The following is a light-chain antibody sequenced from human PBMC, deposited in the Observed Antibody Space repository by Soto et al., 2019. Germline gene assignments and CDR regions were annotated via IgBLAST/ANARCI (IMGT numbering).Light chain of an antibody. J-gene: IGKJ2*01. CDR3: QKYNSAPHT. V-gene: IGKV1-27*01. Sequence: DVQMTQSPSSVSASVGDRVTVTCRASQSITQYLNWYQQKPGKAPKLLIYGASSLQSGVPSRFSGSGSGTDFTLTISSLQPEDVATYYCQKYNSAPHTFGQGTKLEIK. CDR2: GAS. CDR1: QSITQY.